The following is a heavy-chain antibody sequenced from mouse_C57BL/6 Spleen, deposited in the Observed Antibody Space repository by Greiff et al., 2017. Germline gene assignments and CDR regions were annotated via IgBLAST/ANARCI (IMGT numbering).Heavy chain of an antibody. V-gene: IGHV1-69*01. D-gene: IGHD1-1*01. Sequence: QVQLQQPGAELVMPGASVKLSCKASGYTFTSYWMHWVKQRPGQDLEWIGEIDPSDSYTNYNQKFKGKSTLTVDKSSSTAYMQISSLTSEDSAVYYCARYGGYFDYWGQGTTLTVSS. CDR1: GYTFTSYW. CDR3: ARYGGYFDY. CDR2: IDPSDSYT. J-gene: IGHJ2*01.